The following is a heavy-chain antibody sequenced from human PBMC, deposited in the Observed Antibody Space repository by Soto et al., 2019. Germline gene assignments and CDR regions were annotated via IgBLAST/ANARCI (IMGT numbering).Heavy chain of an antibody. D-gene: IGHD3-3*01. Sequence: EVQLVESGGGLVKPGGSLRLSCAASGFTFSSYSMNWVRQAPGKGLEWVSSISSSSSYIYYADSVKGRFTISRDNAKNSRYLQMNSLRAEDTAVYYCARDPPPDYDFWSGYTWGQGTLVTVSS. CDR1: GFTFSSYS. J-gene: IGHJ5*02. CDR3: ARDPPPDYDFWSGYT. CDR2: ISSSSSYI. V-gene: IGHV3-21*01.